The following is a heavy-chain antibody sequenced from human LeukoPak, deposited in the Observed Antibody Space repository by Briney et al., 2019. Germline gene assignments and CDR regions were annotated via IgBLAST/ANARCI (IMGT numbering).Heavy chain of an antibody. CDR2: ISAYNGNT. CDR3: AINVLRYFDWLFHLEY. Sequence: ASVKVSCKASGYTFTSYGISWVRQAPGQGLEWMGWISAYNGNTNYAQKLQGRVTMTTDTSTSTAYIELRSLRSDDTAVYYCAINVLRYFDWLFHLEYWGQGTLVTVSS. J-gene: IGHJ4*02. D-gene: IGHD3-9*01. V-gene: IGHV1-18*01. CDR1: GYTFTSYG.